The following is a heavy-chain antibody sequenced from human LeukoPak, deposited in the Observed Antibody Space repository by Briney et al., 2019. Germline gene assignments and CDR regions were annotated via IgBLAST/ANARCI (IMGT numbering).Heavy chain of an antibody. CDR1: GFTFSSYG. CDR3: ARLYGSGTYSLPDDAFDI. V-gene: IGHV3-30*03. J-gene: IGHJ3*02. CDR2: ISYDGSNK. Sequence: PGRSLRLSCAASGFTFSSYGMHWVRQAPGKGLEWVAVISYDGSNKYYADSVKGRFTISRDNSKNTLYFQMNSLRAEDTAVYYCARLYGSGTYSLPDDAFDIWGQGTMVTVSS. D-gene: IGHD3-10*01.